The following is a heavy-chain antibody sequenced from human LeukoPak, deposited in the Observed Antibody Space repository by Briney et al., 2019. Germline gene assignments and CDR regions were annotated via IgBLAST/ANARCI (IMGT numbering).Heavy chain of an antibody. CDR3: ARRERQSANYYYFDY. J-gene: IGHJ4*02. D-gene: IGHD4/OR15-4a*01. V-gene: IGHV3-48*02. CDR1: GFTFTRYG. CDR2: ISGSTSAL. Sequence: GGSLRLSCAASGFTFTRYGMVWVRQAPGKGLEWVSYISGSTSALYYADSVRGRFTISRDNAKNSLYLQMNSLRDDDTAMYYCARRERQSANYYYFDYWGQGTLVTVSS.